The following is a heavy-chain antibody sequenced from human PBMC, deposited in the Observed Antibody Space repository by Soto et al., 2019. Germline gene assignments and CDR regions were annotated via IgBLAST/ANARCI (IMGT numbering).Heavy chain of an antibody. J-gene: IGHJ5*02. D-gene: IGHD2-2*01. CDR2: CIPILGKT. CDR1: GDTLHNFT. Sequence: QVQLVQSGAEVKEPGSSVKVSCKASGDTLHNFTVTSVRQAPGQGLECMGTCIPILGKTTHAQKFQGRVTLSADTSTNAADLELRRLTSGDTGGYYCTGNKMASHPWGQLTLGTVSS. CDR3: TGNKMASHP. V-gene: IGHV1-69*02.